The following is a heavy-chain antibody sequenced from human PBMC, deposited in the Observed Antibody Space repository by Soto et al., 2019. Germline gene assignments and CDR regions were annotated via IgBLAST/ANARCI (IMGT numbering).Heavy chain of an antibody. J-gene: IGHJ4*02. D-gene: IGHD3-3*01. Sequence: EVQLVESGGGLVQPGGSLRLSCAASGFTFSSYWMSWVRQAPGKGLEWVANIKQDGSEKYYVDSVKGRFTISRDNAKNSLYLQMNSLRAEDTAVYYCERAIPIFGVVNSYYFDCWGQGTLVTVSS. CDR1: GFTFSSYW. CDR3: ERAIPIFGVVNSYYFDC. CDR2: IKQDGSEK. V-gene: IGHV3-7*01.